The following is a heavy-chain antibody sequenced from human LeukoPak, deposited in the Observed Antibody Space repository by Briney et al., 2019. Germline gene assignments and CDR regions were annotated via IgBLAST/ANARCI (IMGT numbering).Heavy chain of an antibody. V-gene: IGHV3-7*01. CDR1: GFTLSTYW. CDR3: ARDTPYYDILTGYFVYYFDY. D-gene: IGHD3-9*01. CDR2: IKQDGSEE. J-gene: IGHJ4*02. Sequence: GGSLRLSCAASGFTLSTYWMSWVRQAPGKGLEWVANIKQDGSEEYYVDSVKGRFTISRDNAKNSLYLQMNSLRAEDTAVYYCARDTPYYDILTGYFVYYFDYWGQGTLVTVSS.